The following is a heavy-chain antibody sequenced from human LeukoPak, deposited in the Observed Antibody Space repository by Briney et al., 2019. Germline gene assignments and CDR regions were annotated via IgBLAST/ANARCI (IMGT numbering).Heavy chain of an antibody. J-gene: IGHJ3*02. Sequence: GGSLRLSCAASGFSVSSNYMSWVRQAPEKGLEWVSVIYSVGTTYYAASVKGRFTISRDNSKNTLYLQMNSLRAEDSAVYYCARPPGRTGAFDIWGQGTMVTVSS. V-gene: IGHV3-53*01. D-gene: IGHD3-10*01. CDR1: GFSVSSNY. CDR2: IYSVGTT. CDR3: ARPPGRTGAFDI.